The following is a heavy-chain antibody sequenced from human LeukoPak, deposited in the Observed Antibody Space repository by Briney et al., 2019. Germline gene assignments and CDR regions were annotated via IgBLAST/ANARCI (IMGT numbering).Heavy chain of an antibody. CDR1: GYTLTELS. D-gene: IGHD6-6*01. V-gene: IGHV1-24*01. J-gene: IGHJ4*02. CDR3: ARDSDSSSSGLGKD. CDR2: FDPEDGET. Sequence: GASVKVSCKVSGYTLTELSMHWVRQAPGKGLEWMGGFDPEDGETIYAQKFQGRVTITADESTSTAYMELSSLRSEDTAVYYCARDSDSSSSGLGKDWGQGTLVTVSS.